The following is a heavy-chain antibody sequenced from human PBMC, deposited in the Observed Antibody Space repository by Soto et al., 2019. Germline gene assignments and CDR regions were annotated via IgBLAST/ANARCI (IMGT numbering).Heavy chain of an antibody. CDR2: IITLSSAK. Sequence: QEHLMESGGGLVKPGGSLRLSCAGSGFIFSDYYITWIRRPPGKGLEGVSYIITLSSAKYYADSVKGRFTISRDNAKNSVYLQMNSLRAEDTAVYYCARRLQWQLRPLDSWGRGTLVTVSS. CDR3: ARRLQWQLRPLDS. J-gene: IGHJ4*02. CDR1: GFIFSDYY. V-gene: IGHV3-11*01. D-gene: IGHD6-19*01.